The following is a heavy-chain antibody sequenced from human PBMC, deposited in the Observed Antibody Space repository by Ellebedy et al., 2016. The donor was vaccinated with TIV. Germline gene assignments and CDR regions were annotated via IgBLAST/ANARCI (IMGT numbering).Heavy chain of an antibody. V-gene: IGHV3-7*01. CDR3: ARRGSYGDYAVQINNWFDR. CDR1: GFSFRSYW. Sequence: GESLKISCAASGFSFRSYWMSWVRQAPGKGLEWVANIYQDGSDEYYVDSVKGRFTISRDNDNKALFLQMNSLRVEDTAVYYCARRGSYGDYAVQINNWFDRWGRGTLVTVSS. D-gene: IGHD4-17*01. CDR2: IYQDGSDE. J-gene: IGHJ5*02.